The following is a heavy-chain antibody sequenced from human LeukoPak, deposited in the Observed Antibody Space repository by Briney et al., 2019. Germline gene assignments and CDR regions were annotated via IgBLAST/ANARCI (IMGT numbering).Heavy chain of an antibody. J-gene: IGHJ4*02. CDR2: IYTSGST. Sequence: SETLSLTCTVSGGSISSYYWSWIRQPAGKGLEWIGRIYTSGSTNYNPSLKSRVTMSVDTSKNQFSLKLSSVTAADTAVYYCARVGGYSSGWYPSVYYFDYWGQGTLVTVSS. D-gene: IGHD6-19*01. V-gene: IGHV4-4*07. CDR3: ARVGGYSSGWYPSVYYFDY. CDR1: GGSISSYY.